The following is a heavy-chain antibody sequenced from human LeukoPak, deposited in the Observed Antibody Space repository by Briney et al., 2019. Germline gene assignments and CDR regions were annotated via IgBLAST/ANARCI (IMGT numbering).Heavy chain of an antibody. CDR2: FYASGSS. D-gene: IGHD3-9*01. Sequence: SETLSLTCTVSDDSINTYYWSWIRKPAGKGLEWIGLFYASGSSAYNPSLKSRVTMSIDTSKNQFSLRLTSVTAADTAVYYCARVSRNFDAYYFDYWGQGALVTASS. CDR1: DDSINTYY. J-gene: IGHJ4*02. CDR3: ARVSRNFDAYYFDY. V-gene: IGHV4-4*07.